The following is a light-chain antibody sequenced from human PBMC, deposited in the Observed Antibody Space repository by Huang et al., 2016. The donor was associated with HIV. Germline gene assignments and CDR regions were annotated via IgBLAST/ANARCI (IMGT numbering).Light chain of an antibody. Sequence: DIQMTQSPSTLSASVGDTVTITCRASQSVDNWLAWFQQKPGKAPTLLIYMACSLESGVPSRFSGSGSGTEFTLTSSSLQPDDFATYYCQQYNHYRTFGQGTKVEIK. CDR1: QSVDNW. J-gene: IGKJ1*01. V-gene: IGKV1-5*03. CDR2: MAC. CDR3: QQYNHYRT.